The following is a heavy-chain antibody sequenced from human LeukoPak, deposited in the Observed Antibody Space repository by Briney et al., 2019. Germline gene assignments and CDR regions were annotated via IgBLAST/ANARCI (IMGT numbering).Heavy chain of an antibody. D-gene: IGHD1-26*01. CDR1: GGSISSGSYY. CDR3: ARGGGSYFDY. CDR2: ISTCGST. Sequence: PSETLSLTCTVSGGSISSGSYYWSWIRQPAGKGLEWIGRISTCGSTNYNPSLKSRVTISVDTSKNQFSLKLSSVTAADTAVYYCARGGGSYFDYWGQGTLVTVSS. V-gene: IGHV4-61*02. J-gene: IGHJ4*02.